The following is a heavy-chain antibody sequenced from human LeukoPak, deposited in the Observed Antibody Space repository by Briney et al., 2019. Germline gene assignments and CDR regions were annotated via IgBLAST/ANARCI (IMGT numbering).Heavy chain of an antibody. D-gene: IGHD2-2*01. CDR3: AAYQSLGF. V-gene: IGHV3-7*01. CDR1: EFNFKNYW. J-gene: IGHJ4*02. CDR2: IKQDGSEK. Sequence: GESLRLSCAAYEFNFKNYWMTWVRQAPGRGLEWVAKIKQDGSEKDYVDSVKGRFTISRDNAKNSLYLQMNSLRADDTAVYYCAAYQSLGFWGQGTLVTVSS.